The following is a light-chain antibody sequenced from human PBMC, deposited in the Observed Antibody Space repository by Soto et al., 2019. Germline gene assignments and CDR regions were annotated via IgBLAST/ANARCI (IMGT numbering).Light chain of an antibody. J-gene: IGKJ2*01. CDR3: QQSYSTPRT. CDR1: QNIYSY. CDR2: AAS. Sequence: DIQVTQSPSSLSASVGDRVTITCRASQNIYSYLNWYQQKPGKAPKLLISAASSLQSGVPSRFSGSGSGTDFTLTISSLQPEDFAAYFCQQSYSTPRTFGQGTKLEIK. V-gene: IGKV1-39*01.